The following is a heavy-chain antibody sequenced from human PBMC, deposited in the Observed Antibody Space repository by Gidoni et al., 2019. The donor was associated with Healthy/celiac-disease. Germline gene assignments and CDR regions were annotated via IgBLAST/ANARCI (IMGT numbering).Heavy chain of an antibody. Sequence: QVQLQQWGAGLLKPSETLSLTCAVYGGSFSGYYWSWIRQPPGKGLEWIGEINHSGSTNYNPSLKSRVTISVDTSKNQFSLKLSSVTAADTAVYYCARVNKGMIFAARRGYNWFDPWGQGTLVTVSS. D-gene: IGHD6-6*01. V-gene: IGHV4-34*01. CDR1: GGSFSGYY. CDR3: ARVNKGMIFAARRGYNWFDP. J-gene: IGHJ5*02. CDR2: INHSGST.